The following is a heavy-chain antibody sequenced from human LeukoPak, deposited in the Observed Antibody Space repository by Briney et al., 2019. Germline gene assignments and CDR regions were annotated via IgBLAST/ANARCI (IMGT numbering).Heavy chain of an antibody. D-gene: IGHD3-10*01. CDR1: GFTVSNYT. J-gene: IGHJ4*02. CDR2: ISRRSTDI. CDR3: ARGSDSSGPGEPNYFDY. V-gene: IGHV3-21*01. Sequence: GGSLRLSCAASGFTVSNYTINWVRQPPGKGLEWVSSISRRSTDIYYADSVKGRFTISKDNAKNSLYLQMDSLRAEDTAVYYCARGSDSSGPGEPNYFDYWGQGTLVTVSS.